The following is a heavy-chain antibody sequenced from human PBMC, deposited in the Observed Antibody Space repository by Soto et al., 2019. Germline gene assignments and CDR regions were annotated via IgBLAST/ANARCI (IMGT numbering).Heavy chain of an antibody. CDR3: AREGVGDIVVVVAATGFDY. CDR1: GFTFSSYW. Sequence: GGSLRLSCAASGFTFSSYWMSWVRQAPGKGLEWVANIKQDGSEKYYVDSVKGRFTISRDNAKNSLYLQMNSLRAEDTAVYYCAREGVGDIVVVVAATGFDYWGQGTLVTVSS. D-gene: IGHD2-15*01. J-gene: IGHJ4*02. V-gene: IGHV3-7*01. CDR2: IKQDGSEK.